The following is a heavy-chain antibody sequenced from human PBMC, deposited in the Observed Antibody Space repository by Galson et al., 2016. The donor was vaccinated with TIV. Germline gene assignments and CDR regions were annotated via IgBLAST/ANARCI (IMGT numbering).Heavy chain of an antibody. CDR1: GFNFNNYA. D-gene: IGHD3-9*01. Sequence: SLRLSCAASGFNFNNYAMHWVRQAPGKGLEWVSAINWNSNTVAYADSVKGRFTISRDNAKKSLYLHINSLRSNDTAFYYCAKPRNLYDILTTDLSAWGQGTLVIVSS. V-gene: IGHV3-9*01. CDR3: AKPRNLYDILTTDLSA. CDR2: INWNSNTV. J-gene: IGHJ5*02.